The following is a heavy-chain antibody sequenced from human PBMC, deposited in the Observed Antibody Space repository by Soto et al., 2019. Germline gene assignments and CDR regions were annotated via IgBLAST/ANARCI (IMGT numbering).Heavy chain of an antibody. D-gene: IGHD5-12*01. CDR1: GYSFTSYW. Sequence: GESLKISCKGSGYSFTSYWISWVRQMPGKGLEWMGRIDPSDSYTNYSPSFQGHVTISADKSISTAYLQWSSLKASDTAMYYCARPRGAAYSGYDGSDYWGQGTLVPVSS. V-gene: IGHV5-10-1*01. CDR3: ARPRGAAYSGYDGSDY. J-gene: IGHJ4*02. CDR2: IDPSDSYT.